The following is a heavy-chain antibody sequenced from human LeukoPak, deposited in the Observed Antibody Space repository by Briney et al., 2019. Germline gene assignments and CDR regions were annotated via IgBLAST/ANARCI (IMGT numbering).Heavy chain of an antibody. J-gene: IGHJ4*02. Sequence: GESLKISCKGSGYSFTSYWIGWVRQAPGQGLGWMGWISAYNGNTNYAQKLQGRVTMTTDTSTSTAYMELRSLRSDDTAVYYCARDEGGGHSDPFDYWGQGTLVTVSS. CDR3: ARDEGGGHSDPFDY. D-gene: IGHD4-23*01. CDR1: GYSFTSYW. V-gene: IGHV1-18*04. CDR2: ISAYNGNT.